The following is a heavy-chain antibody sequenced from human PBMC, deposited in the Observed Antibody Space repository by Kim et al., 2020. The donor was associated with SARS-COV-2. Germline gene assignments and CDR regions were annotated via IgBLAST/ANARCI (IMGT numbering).Heavy chain of an antibody. D-gene: IGHD1-1*01. CDR3: ARSIGTAAEYYYYYMDV. CDR2: ISYDGSNK. CDR1: GFTFSSYA. Sequence: GGSLRLSCAASGFTFSSYAMHWVRQAPGKGLEWVAVISYDGSNKYYADSVKGRFTISRDNSKNTLYLQMNSLRAEDTAVYYCARSIGTAAEYYYYYMDVWGKGTTVTVSS. J-gene: IGHJ6*03. V-gene: IGHV3-30-3*01.